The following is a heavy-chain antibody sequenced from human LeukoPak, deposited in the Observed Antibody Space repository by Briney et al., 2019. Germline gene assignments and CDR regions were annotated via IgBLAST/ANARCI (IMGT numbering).Heavy chain of an antibody. V-gene: IGHV4-34*01. J-gene: IGHJ5*02. CDR3: ARDSSGWYNWFDP. D-gene: IGHD6-19*01. CDR1: GGSFSGYY. Sequence: SETLSLTCAVYGGSFSGYYWSWIRQPPGKGLEWIGEINRSGSTNYNPSLKSRVTISVDTSKNQFSLKLSSVTAADTAVYYCARDSSGWYNWFDPWGQGTLVTVSS. CDR2: INRSGST.